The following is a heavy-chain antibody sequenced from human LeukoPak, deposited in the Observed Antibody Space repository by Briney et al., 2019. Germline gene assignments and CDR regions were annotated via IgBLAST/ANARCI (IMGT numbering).Heavy chain of an antibody. CDR3: ARDKDSIAAVQYYFDY. CDR2: ISSSSSYI. Sequence: GGSLRLSCAASGFTFSSYSMNWVRQAPGKGLEWVSSISSSSSYIYYADSAKGRFTISRDNAKNSLYLQMNSLRAEDTAVYYCARDKDSIAAVQYYFDYWGQGTLVTVSS. D-gene: IGHD6-13*01. CDR1: GFTFSSYS. J-gene: IGHJ4*02. V-gene: IGHV3-21*01.